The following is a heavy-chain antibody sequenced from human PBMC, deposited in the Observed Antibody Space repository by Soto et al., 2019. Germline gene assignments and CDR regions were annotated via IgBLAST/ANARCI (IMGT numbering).Heavy chain of an antibody. V-gene: IGHV4-34*01. J-gene: IGHJ6*02. CDR2: INHSGST. D-gene: IGHD1-7*01. CDR1: GGSFSGYY. Sequence: WETLSRTCAVYGGSFSGYYWSWIRQPPGKGLEWIGEINHSGSTNYNPSLKSRVTISVDTSKNQFSLKLSSVTAADTAVYYCARGLRYNWNYVVYYYYGMDVWGQGTTVTVSS. CDR3: ARGLRYNWNYVVYYYYGMDV.